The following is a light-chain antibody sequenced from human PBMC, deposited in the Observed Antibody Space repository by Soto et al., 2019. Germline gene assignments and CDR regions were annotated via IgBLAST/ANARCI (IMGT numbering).Light chain of an antibody. V-gene: IGLV2-14*01. CDR2: EVS. J-gene: IGLJ3*02. Sequence: QSALTQPASVSGSPGKSITISCTGTSSDVGGYNYLSWYQQNPGKAPKVMIYEVSNRPSGVSNRFSGSKSGNTASLTISGLQAEDEADYYCSSYTTSGTPVFGGGTKVTVL. CDR1: SSDVGGYNY. CDR3: SSYTTSGTPV.